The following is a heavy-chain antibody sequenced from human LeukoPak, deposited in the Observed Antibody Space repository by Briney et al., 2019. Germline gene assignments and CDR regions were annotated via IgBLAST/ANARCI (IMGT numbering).Heavy chain of an antibody. CDR1: GYSISSGFY. CDR3: ARDQQNHAFDI. Sequence: PSETLSLTCSVSGYSISSGFYWGWIRQPPGKGLEWIGSIFHSGSTYYNRSLKRRVTISVDTSKNQFSLKLSSVTAADTAVYYCARDQQNHAFDIWGQGTMVTVSS. CDR2: IFHSGST. V-gene: IGHV4-38-2*02. D-gene: IGHD6-13*01. J-gene: IGHJ3*02.